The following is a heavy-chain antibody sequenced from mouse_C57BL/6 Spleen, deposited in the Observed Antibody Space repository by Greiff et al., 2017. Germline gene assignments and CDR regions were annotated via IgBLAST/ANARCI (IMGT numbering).Heavy chain of an antibody. CDR2: INPGSGGT. Sequence: QVQLQQSGAELVRPGTSVKVSCKASGYAFTNYLIEWVKQRPGQGLEWIGVINPGSGGTNYNEKFKGKATLTADKSSSTAYMQLSSLTSEDSAVYVCARGGYGSSDRFAYWGQGTLVTVSA. V-gene: IGHV1-54*01. CDR1: GYAFTNYL. CDR3: ARGGYGSSDRFAY. J-gene: IGHJ3*01. D-gene: IGHD1-1*01.